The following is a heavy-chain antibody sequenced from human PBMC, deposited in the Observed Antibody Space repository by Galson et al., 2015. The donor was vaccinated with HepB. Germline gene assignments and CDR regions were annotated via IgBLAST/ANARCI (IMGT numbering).Heavy chain of an antibody. J-gene: IGHJ4*02. CDR1: GFTFSSYS. V-gene: IGHV3-21*01. CDR3: ARVRLNCGGDCYPDYFDY. CDR2: ISSSSSYI. D-gene: IGHD2-21*02. Sequence: SLRLSCAASGFTFSSYSMNWVRQAPGKGLEWVSSISSSSSYIYYADSVKGRFTISRDNAKNSLYLQMNSLRAEDTAVYYCARVRLNCGGDCYPDYFDYWGQGTLVTVSS.